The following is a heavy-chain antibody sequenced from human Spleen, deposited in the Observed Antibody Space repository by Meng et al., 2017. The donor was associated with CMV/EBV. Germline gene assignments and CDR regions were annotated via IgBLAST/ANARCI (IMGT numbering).Heavy chain of an antibody. CDR2: ISTYNGNT. D-gene: IGHD2-2*01. V-gene: IGHV1-18*01. CDR3: ARRDTVVVPAAIVPYYYYGMDV. Sequence: ASVKVSCKASGYTFASYGISWVRQAPGQGLEWMGWISTYNGNTNYAQRFQGRVTMTTDTSTSTAYMELRSLRSDDTAVYYCARRDTVVVPAAIVPYYYYGMDVWGQGTTVTVSS. CDR1: GYTFASYG. J-gene: IGHJ6*02.